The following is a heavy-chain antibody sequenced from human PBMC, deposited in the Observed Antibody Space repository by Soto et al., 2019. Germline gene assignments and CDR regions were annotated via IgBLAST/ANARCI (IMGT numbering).Heavy chain of an antibody. CDR2: IRTDNGNT. J-gene: IGHJ6*02. CDR3: ATGQGITSLGGYSLYYSGMDV. V-gene: IGHV1-18*01. D-gene: IGHD3-10*01. Sequence: QVQLVQSGAEVKKPGASVKVSCKASGYTFTNSGISWVRQAPGQGLEWMGWIRTDNGNTNYAQHLQGRVSMTTDTSMSTAYMDLRRLRSEDTAVYYWATGQGITSLGGYSLYYSGMDVWGQGATVTFSS. CDR1: GYTFTNSG.